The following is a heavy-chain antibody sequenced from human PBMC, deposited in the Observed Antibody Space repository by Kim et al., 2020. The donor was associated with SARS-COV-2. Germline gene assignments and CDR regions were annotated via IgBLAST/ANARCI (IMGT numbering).Heavy chain of an antibody. Sequence: THHNPSPKSRVTISVDASKNQFSRKLSSVTAADTAVYYCARSDYYGMDVWGQGTTVTVSS. V-gene: IGHV4-39*07. CDR2: T. J-gene: IGHJ6*02. CDR3: ARSDYYGMDV.